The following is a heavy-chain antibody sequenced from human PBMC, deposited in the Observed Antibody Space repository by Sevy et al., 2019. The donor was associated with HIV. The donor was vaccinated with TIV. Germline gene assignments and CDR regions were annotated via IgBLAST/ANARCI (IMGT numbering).Heavy chain of an antibody. J-gene: IGHJ4*02. Sequence: GGSLRLSCAASGFTFSSYGTHWVRQAPGKGLEWVAFIRYDGSNKYYADSVKGRFTISRDNSKNTLYLQMNSLRAEDTAVYYCAKDLEGYDSSGYLPFDYWGQGTLVTVSS. CDR3: AKDLEGYDSSGYLPFDY. CDR1: GFTFSSYG. D-gene: IGHD3-22*01. CDR2: IRYDGSNK. V-gene: IGHV3-30*02.